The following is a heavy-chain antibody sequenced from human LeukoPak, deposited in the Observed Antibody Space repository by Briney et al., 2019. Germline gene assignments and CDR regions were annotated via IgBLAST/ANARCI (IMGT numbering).Heavy chain of an antibody. CDR1: GFTFNYHD. Sequence: GGSLRLSCAASGFTFNYHDMHWVRRAPGKGLEGVALIRYDGGDRHYADSAKGRFSISRDNSNNTVEMHMNSLRPDDTAIYYCVRTLSSNTGRTYFDLWGLGTLVSVSS. CDR2: IRYDGGDR. J-gene: IGHJ4*02. V-gene: IGHV3-30*02. D-gene: IGHD1-1*01. CDR3: VRTLSSNTGRTYFDL.